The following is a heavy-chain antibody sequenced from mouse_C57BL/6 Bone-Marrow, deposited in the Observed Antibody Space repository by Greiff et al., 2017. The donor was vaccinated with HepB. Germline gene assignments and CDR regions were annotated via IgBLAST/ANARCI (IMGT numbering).Heavy chain of an antibody. CDR3: ARLWGAMDY. CDR2: ISYDGSN. V-gene: IGHV3-6*01. Sequence: DVKLQESGPGLVKPSQSLSLTCSVTGYSITSGYYWNWLRQFPGNKLEWMGYISYDGSNNYNPSLKNRISITRDTSKNQFFLKLNSVTTEDTATYYCARLWGAMDYWGQGTSVTVSS. D-gene: IGHD1-1*02. J-gene: IGHJ4*01. CDR1: GYSITSGYY.